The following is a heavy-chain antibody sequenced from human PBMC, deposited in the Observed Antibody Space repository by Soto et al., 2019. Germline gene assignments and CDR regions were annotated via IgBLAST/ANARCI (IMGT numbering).Heavy chain of an antibody. CDR1: GFIFKNYA. CDR3: TTSSGGSSSVGMDY. D-gene: IGHD6-6*01. J-gene: IGHJ4*02. CDR2: ITRDGYNK. Sequence: QVQLVESGGGVVQPGRSLRLSCAGSGFIFKNYALNWVRQAPGKGLGWVASITRDGYNKYYADSVKGRFTISRDNSRDTMSLQMTALTIEDSSVYYCTTSSGGSSSVGMDYWGQGTRVTVSS. V-gene: IGHV3-30*04.